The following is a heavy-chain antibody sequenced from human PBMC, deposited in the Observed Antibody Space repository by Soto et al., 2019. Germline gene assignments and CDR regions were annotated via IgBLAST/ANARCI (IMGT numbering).Heavy chain of an antibody. CDR1: GFTFSSYG. Sequence: GGSLRLSCAASGFTFSSYGMHWVRQAPGKGLEWVSGTIGSGGSSNYADSAKGRFAVSRDNTKSTLYLQMNALRAEDTAVYYWAKAGRYSGYDCFDAWGQGTLVTVSS. V-gene: IGHV3-23*01. CDR2: TIGSGGSS. J-gene: IGHJ4*02. CDR3: AKAGRYSGYDCFDA. D-gene: IGHD5-12*01.